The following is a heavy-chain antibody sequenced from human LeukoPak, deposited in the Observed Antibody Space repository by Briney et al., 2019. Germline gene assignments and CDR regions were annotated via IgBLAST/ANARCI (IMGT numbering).Heavy chain of an antibody. Sequence: GGSLRLSCAASGFTFSSYWMSWVRQAPGKGLEWVANIKQDGSEKYYVDSVKGRFTISRDNAKNSLYLQMNSLRAEDTAVYYCAREGGYQYYYAMDVWGQGTTVTVSS. CDR1: GFTFSSYW. V-gene: IGHV3-7*01. CDR2: IKQDGSEK. CDR3: AREGGYQYYYAMDV. J-gene: IGHJ6*02. D-gene: IGHD3-16*01.